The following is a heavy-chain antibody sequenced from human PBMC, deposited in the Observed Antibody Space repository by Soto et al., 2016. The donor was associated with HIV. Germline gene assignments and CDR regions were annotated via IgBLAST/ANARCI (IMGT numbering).Heavy chain of an antibody. V-gene: IGHV4-39*01. J-gene: IGHJ4*02. D-gene: IGHD1-26*01. CDR1: GGSFNSGDYY. CDR2: VYDNGNT. Sequence: QLQLQESGPGLVKPSETLSLSCTVSGGSFNSGDYYWAWIRQPLGKGLEWMGSVYDNGNTYYNPSLKSRVTIFVDTSKNQFSLKMTSVTAVDTAVYYCARHGTYNNPGNYWSQGTRVTVSS. CDR3: ARHGTYNNPGNY.